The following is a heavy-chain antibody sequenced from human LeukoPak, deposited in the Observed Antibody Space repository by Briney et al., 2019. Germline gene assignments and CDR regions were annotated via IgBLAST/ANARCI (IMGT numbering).Heavy chain of an antibody. J-gene: IGHJ4*02. CDR2: LSNSGYT. D-gene: IGHD3-10*01. Sequence: GGSLRLPCAASGFTFIDYAMSWVRQAPGKGLEGVSSLSNSGYTYYAVSVKGRFTVSRDSSNNTVYLQMNSLRAEDTAMYYCAKDIRAVGTSVFEYWGQGTLVSVSS. CDR1: GFTFIDYA. CDR3: AKDIRAVGTSVFEY. V-gene: IGHV3-23*01.